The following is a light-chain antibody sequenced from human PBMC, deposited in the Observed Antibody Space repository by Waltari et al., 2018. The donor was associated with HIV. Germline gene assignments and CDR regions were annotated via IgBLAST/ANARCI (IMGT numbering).Light chain of an antibody. V-gene: IGKV2-28*01. CDR2: LGS. CDR3: MQALQAPYT. CDR1: QSLLHHNGDNY. J-gene: IGKJ2*01. Sequence: DVVMTQSPVSLSVSPGEPASISCRSSQSLLHHNGDNYLDWFLQRPGQSPQVLIYLGSNRASGVPDRFSSSGSGTDFTLKISRVEAEDVGIYYCMQALQAPYTFGQGTKLEIK.